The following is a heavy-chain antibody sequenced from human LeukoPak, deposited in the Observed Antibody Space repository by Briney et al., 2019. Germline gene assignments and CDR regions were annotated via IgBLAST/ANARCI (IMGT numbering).Heavy chain of an antibody. J-gene: IGHJ4*02. D-gene: IGHD5-18*01. CDR1: GFAFSSSP. CDR2: ISSDGRNA. CDR3: VPHINYSYQY. Sequence: GGSLRLSCSASGFAFSSSPMHWVRQPPGKTLEYVSAISSDGRNAYYADSVKGRFTMSRDNSKNTLSLQMSNLRPEDTAVYYCVPHINYSYQYWGRGTQVTVS. V-gene: IGHV3-64D*06.